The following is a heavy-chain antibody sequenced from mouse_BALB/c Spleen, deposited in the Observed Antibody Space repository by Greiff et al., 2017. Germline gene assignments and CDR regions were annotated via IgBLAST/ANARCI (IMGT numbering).Heavy chain of an antibody. CDR3: ARWLRRSWFAY. V-gene: IGHV1-7*01. CDR1: GYTFTSYW. J-gene: IGHJ3*01. Sequence: VQLQQSGAELAKPGASVKMSCKASGYTFTSYWMHWVKQRPGQGLEWIGYINPSTGYTEYNQKFKDKATLTADKSSSTAYMQLSSLTSEDSAVYYCARWLRRSWFAYWGQGTLVTVSA. CDR2: INPSTGYT. D-gene: IGHD2-2*01.